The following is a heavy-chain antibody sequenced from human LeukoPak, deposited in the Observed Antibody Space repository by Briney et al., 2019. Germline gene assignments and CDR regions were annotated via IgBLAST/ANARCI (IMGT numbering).Heavy chain of an antibody. D-gene: IGHD6-19*01. Sequence: PGGSLRLSCAASGFTFSSYAVHWVRQAPGKGLEWVAVMSYDGSHEYYADSVKGRFTISRDNSKNTVYLQMSSLRGEDTAVYYCAKDMGPSGLGSGWPFDYWGQGTLVTVSS. CDR1: GFTFSSYA. CDR3: AKDMGPSGLGSGWPFDY. J-gene: IGHJ4*02. CDR2: MSYDGSHE. V-gene: IGHV3-30*18.